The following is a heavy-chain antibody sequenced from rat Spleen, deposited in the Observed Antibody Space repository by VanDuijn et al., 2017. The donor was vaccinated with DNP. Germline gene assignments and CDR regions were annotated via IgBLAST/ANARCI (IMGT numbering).Heavy chain of an antibody. CDR1: GFTFSDYL. D-gene: IGHD1-7*01. Sequence: EVHLVESGGGLVQPGGSLKVSCVASGFTFSDYLMHWFSQAPENGIEWLAFINSDSSNIQYTETVEGRFIVSRDNAKNTVDMQLSSLRSEDTAIYYCVSGSLDHWGQGVMVTVTS. CDR2: INSDSSNI. CDR3: VSGSLDH. V-gene: IGHV5-41*01. J-gene: IGHJ2*01.